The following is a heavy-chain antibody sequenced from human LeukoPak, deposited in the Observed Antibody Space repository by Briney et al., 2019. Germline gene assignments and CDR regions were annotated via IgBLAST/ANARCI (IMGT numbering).Heavy chain of an antibody. CDR3: TTDQKPYCGGDCYSA. D-gene: IGHD2-21*02. CDR2: IKAKTDDWTT. Sequence: GGSLRLSCAASGFTFSTAWMNWVRQAPGKGLEWVGRIKAKTDDWTTDYAAPVKGIFTISRDDSETTLYLQMNSLKTEDSAVYYCTTDQKPYCGGDCYSAWGQGTLVTVSS. J-gene: IGHJ4*02. V-gene: IGHV3-15*01. CDR1: GFTFSTAW.